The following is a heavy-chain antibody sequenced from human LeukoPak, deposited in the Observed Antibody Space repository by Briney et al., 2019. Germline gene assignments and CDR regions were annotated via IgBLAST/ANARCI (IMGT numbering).Heavy chain of an antibody. CDR3: AKDKLRMVYSSGWYGDY. CDR1: GFTFDDYA. CDR2: ISWNSGGI. V-gene: IGHV3-9*01. J-gene: IGHJ4*02. D-gene: IGHD6-19*01. Sequence: GRSLRLSCAASGFTFDDYAMHWVRQAPGKGLEWVSGISWNSGGIGYADSVKGRFTISRDNAKNSLYLQMNSLRAEDTALYYCAKDKLRMVYSSGWYGDYWGQGTLVTVSS.